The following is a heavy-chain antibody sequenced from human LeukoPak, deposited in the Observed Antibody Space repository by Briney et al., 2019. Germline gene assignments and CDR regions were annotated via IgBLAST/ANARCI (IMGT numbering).Heavy chain of an antibody. CDR2: IYYSGST. D-gene: IGHD3-16*02. CDR3: ASYYDYVWGSYRSRAFDI. Sequence: PSETLSLTCTVSGGSISNYYWSWIRQPPGKGLEWIGYIYYSGSTNYNPSLKSRVTISGDTSKNQFSLRLSSVTAADTAVYYCASYYDYVWGSYRSRAFDIWGQGTMVTVSS. V-gene: IGHV4-59*08. CDR1: GGSISNYY. J-gene: IGHJ3*02.